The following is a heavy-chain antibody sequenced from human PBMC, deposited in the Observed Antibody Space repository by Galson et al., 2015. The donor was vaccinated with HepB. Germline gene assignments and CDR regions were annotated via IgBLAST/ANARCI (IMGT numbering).Heavy chain of an antibody. CDR1: GFTFTGHN. Sequence: SLRLSCAASGFTFTGHNMHWVRQAPGKGLEWVAIISPDGITTFYPDSLRGRFTISRDNSKNTLYLQMNSLRPEDTALYYCAGDFRWNFDQWGQGTLVTVSS. J-gene: IGHJ4*02. V-gene: IGHV3-30-3*01. CDR2: ISPDGITT. CDR3: AGDFRWNFDQ. D-gene: IGHD1-1*01.